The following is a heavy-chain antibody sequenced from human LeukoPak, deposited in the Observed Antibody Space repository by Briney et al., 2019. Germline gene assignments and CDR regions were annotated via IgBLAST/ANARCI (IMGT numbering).Heavy chain of an antibody. D-gene: IGHD3-22*01. Sequence: GGSLRLSCAVSGFTFSSYSLHWVRQAPGKGLEWVGRIRSNSDGGTIDYAAPVKGRFTLSRDDSKTTLYLQMNSLQTEDTAVYYCATDFYDSTWGQGTLVTVSS. CDR2: IRSNSDGGTI. J-gene: IGHJ5*02. CDR3: ATDFYDST. CDR1: GFTFSSYS. V-gene: IGHV3-15*07.